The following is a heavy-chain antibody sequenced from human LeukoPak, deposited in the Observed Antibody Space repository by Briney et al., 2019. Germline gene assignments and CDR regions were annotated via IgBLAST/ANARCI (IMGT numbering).Heavy chain of an antibody. D-gene: IGHD2-2*01. CDR3: ARDGLGYCSSTSCLWAFDI. CDR2: INPNSGGT. CDR1: GYTFTGYY. J-gene: IGHJ3*02. V-gene: IGHV1-2*02. Sequence: ASVKVSCKASGYTFTGYYMHWVRQAPGQGLEWMGWINPNSGGTNYAQKFQGRVTMTTDTSTSTAYMELRSLRSDDTAVYYCARDGLGYCSSTSCLWAFDIWGQGTMVTVSS.